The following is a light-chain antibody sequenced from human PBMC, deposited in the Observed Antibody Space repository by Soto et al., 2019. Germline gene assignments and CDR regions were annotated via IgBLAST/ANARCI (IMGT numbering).Light chain of an antibody. J-gene: IGLJ2*01. CDR3: AAWDDSLSGVV. V-gene: IGLV1-47*01. Sequence: QSVLTQPPSASGTPGQRVTISCSGSSSNIGSNYVYWYQQLPGTAPKLLIYGNNQRPSGIPDRFSGSKSGTSASLAISGLRSEDEADYYCAAWDDSLSGVVFGRGTKLTVL. CDR2: GNN. CDR1: SSNIGSNY.